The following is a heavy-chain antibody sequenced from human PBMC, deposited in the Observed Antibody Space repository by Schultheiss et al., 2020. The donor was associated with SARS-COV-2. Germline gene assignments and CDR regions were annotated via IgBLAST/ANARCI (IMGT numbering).Heavy chain of an antibody. J-gene: IGHJ3*02. CDR1: GGSISSGGYY. D-gene: IGHD2-15*01. V-gene: IGHV4-31*03. CDR2: IYTSGST. CDR3: ARNQGIRRSGPDAFDI. Sequence: SETLSLTCTVSGGSISSGGYYWSWIRQHPGKGLEWIGRIYTSGSTYYNPSLKSRITISVDTSKTQFSLKLSSVTSADTAVYYCARNQGIRRSGPDAFDIWGQGTMVTVSS.